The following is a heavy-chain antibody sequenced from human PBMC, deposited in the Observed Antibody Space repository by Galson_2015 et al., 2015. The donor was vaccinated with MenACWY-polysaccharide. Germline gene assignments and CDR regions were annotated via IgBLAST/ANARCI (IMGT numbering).Heavy chain of an antibody. D-gene: IGHD5-18*01. Sequence: QAPGKGLDWVAVLSDDGPYKYYADSVKGRFTISRDNSKNTLFLQMNSLRAEDTAVYYCAKGAVDTPMTFLFDLWGQGTLVTVSS. CDR3: AKGAVDTPMTFLFDL. CDR2: LSDDGPYK. J-gene: IGHJ4*02. V-gene: IGHV3-30*18.